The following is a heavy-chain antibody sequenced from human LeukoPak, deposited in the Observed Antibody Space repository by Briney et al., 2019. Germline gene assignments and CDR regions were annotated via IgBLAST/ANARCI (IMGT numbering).Heavy chain of an antibody. CDR2: VYHTGST. CDR1: GYSIGSGYY. D-gene: IGHD3-22*01. Sequence: SETLSLTCAVSGYSIGSGYYWVWIRQPPGKGLEWIGSVYHTGSTFYHPSLKSRDTISLDTSRNQFSLRLTSVTAADTALYYCASHYYSSSGSLFDSWGRGSLVTVSS. V-gene: IGHV4-38-2*01. CDR3: ASHYYSSSGSLFDS. J-gene: IGHJ4*02.